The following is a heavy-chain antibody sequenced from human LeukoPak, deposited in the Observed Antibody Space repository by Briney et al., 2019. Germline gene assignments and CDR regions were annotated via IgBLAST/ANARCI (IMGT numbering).Heavy chain of an antibody. CDR3: ARRQYSSSWYEADNWFDP. J-gene: IGHJ5*02. D-gene: IGHD6-13*01. Sequence: PSETLSLTCTVSGGSISSSSYYWGWIRQPPGKGPEWIGSIYYSGSTYYNPSLKSRVTISVDTSKNQFSLRLSSVTAADTAVYYCARRQYSSSWYEADNWFDPWGQGTLVTVSS. V-gene: IGHV4-39*01. CDR1: GGSISSSSYY. CDR2: IYYSGST.